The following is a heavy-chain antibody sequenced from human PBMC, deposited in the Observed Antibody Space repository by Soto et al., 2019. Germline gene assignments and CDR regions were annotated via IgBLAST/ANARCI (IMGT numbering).Heavy chain of an antibody. D-gene: IGHD5-18*01. Sequence: PGGSLRFCCAASGFTFSSYSMNWVRQAPGKGLEWVSSISSSSSYIYYADSVKGRFTISRDNAKNSLYLQMNSLRAEDTAVYYCARDHLRGYSHQFDPWGQGTLVTVSS. CDR2: ISSSSSYI. CDR3: ARDHLRGYSHQFDP. CDR1: GFTFSSYS. J-gene: IGHJ5*02. V-gene: IGHV3-21*01.